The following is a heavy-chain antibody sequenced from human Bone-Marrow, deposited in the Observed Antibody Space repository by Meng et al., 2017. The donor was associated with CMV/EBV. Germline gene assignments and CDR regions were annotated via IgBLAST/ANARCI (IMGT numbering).Heavy chain of an antibody. CDR2: IRTDGSNQ. D-gene: IGHD3-10*01. J-gene: IGHJ4*02. CDR1: GFTVSSNY. CDR3: ARDGVRGLDY. Sequence: GGSLRLSCAASGFTVSSNYMSWVRQAPGKGLEWVTFIRTDGSNQYYADSVKGRFTISRDNSKNTLYVQMNSLRAEDTALYYCARDGVRGLDYWGQGTLVTVSS. V-gene: IGHV3-30*02.